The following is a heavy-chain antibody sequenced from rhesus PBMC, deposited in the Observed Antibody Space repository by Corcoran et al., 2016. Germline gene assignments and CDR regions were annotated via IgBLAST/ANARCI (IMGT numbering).Heavy chain of an antibody. CDR2: IYGSGGTP. CDR3: AILPWVTIMFGGFDV. CDR1: GGSISGYY. D-gene: IGHD3-34*01. J-gene: IGHJ5-1*01. V-gene: IGHV4-160*01. Sequence: QVQLQESGPGLVKPSETLSLTCAVSGGSISGYYWSWIRQPPGKGLEWIGRIYGSGGTPNDNPSLKSRVTISTDTSRRHFSRKLWSVTAADTAVYYCAILPWVTIMFGGFDVWGPGVLVTVSS.